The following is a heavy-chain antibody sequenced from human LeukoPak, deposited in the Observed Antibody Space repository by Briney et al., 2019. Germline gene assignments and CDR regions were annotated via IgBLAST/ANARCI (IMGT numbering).Heavy chain of an antibody. J-gene: IGHJ4*02. D-gene: IGHD3-10*01. CDR2: IYSGGSA. V-gene: IGHV3-66*01. Sequence: GGSLRLSCAASGFTVSTSYMSWVRQAPGKGLEWGSVIYSGGSAYYADSVKGRFTISRDNSKNTLYLQMSSLRAEDTAVYYCARDKGYYGSADYFDCWGQGTLVTVSS. CDR3: ARDKGYYGSADYFDC. CDR1: GFTVSTSY.